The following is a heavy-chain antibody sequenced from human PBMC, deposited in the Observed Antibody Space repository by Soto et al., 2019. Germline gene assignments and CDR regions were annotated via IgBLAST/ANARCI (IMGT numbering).Heavy chain of an antibody. CDR2: IKQGGNEK. D-gene: IGHD3-16*01. CDR3: VGALTYEVPYYYYGMDV. V-gene: IGHV3-7*01. Sequence: LRLSCAASGFSFSTDLMSWVRQAPGKGLEWVANIKQGGNEKFYVDSVKGRFTISRDNDKKSLYLQMDSLRVEDTAVYYCVGALTYEVPYYYYGMDVWGQGTTVTVSS. CDR1: GFSFSTDL. J-gene: IGHJ6*02.